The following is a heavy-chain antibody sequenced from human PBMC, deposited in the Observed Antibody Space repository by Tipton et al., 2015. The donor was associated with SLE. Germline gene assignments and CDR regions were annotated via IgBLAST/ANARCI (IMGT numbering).Heavy chain of an antibody. CDR2: ISSRSSYI. D-gene: IGHD3-3*01. Sequence: SLRLSCAASGFTFSSNSMNWVRQAPGKGREWVPSISSRSSYIYYADSVKGRFTISRDNAKNSLYLQMNSLRAEDTAVYYCAGEDITIFGVGEGALDIWGQGTMVTVSS. CDR3: AGEDITIFGVGEGALDI. V-gene: IGHV3-21*01. J-gene: IGHJ3*02. CDR1: GFTFSSNS.